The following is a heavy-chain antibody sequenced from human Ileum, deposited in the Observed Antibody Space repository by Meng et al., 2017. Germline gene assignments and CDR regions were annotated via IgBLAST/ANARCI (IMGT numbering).Heavy chain of an antibody. CDR2: IKQDGTEK. V-gene: IGHV3-7*01. Sequence: GGSLRLSCAGSGFSFSDHWMSWVRQAPGKRLEWVAKIKQDGTEKDYVDSVKGRFTISRDNAQNSLYLQMNSLRVEDTGVYYCATRPPGRDWIGVFDYWGQGTLVTVSS. CDR3: ATRPPGRDWIGVFDY. CDR1: GFSFSDHW. D-gene: IGHD3-10*01. J-gene: IGHJ4*02.